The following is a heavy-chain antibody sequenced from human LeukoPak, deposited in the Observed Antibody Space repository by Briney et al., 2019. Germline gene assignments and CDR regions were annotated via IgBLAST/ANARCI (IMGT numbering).Heavy chain of an antibody. Sequence: PSETLSLTCTVSGGSTSSSRYYWGWIRQPPGKGLEWIGSIYYGGSTYYNPSLKSRVTISVDTSNNQFSLKLSSVTAADTAVYYCARHHINFLYNFDMDVWGRGTTVTVSS. D-gene: IGHD1-1*01. CDR3: ARHHINFLYNFDMDV. V-gene: IGHV4-39*01. CDR1: GGSTSSSRYY. J-gene: IGHJ6*02. CDR2: IYYGGST.